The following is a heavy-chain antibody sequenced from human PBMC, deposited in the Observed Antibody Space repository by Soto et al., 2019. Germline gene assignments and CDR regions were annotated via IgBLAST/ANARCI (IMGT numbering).Heavy chain of an antibody. Sequence: NPSETLSLTCAVYGGSFSGYYWSWIRQPPGKGLEWIGEINHSGSTNYNPSLKSRVTISVDTSKNQFSLKLSSVTAADTAVYYCARGRGYSGYDKYYFDYWGQGTLVTVSS. CDR1: GGSFSGYY. D-gene: IGHD5-12*01. CDR2: INHSGST. CDR3: ARGRGYSGYDKYYFDY. V-gene: IGHV4-34*01. J-gene: IGHJ4*02.